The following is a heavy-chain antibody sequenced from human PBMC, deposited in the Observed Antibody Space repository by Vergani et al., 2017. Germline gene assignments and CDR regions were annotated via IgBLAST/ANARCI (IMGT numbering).Heavy chain of an antibody. CDR2: IKHSGST. D-gene: IGHD3/OR15-3a*01. CDR1: GGSFSGYY. V-gene: IGHV4-34*10. J-gene: IGHJ3*02. CDR3: ARHGLVMGAFDI. Sequence: QVQLQESGPGLVKPSETLSLTCAVYGGSFSGYYWSWIRQPPGKGLEWIGEIKHSGSTNYNPSLTSRVTISVDTSKNQFSLKLSSVTAADTAVYYCARHGLVMGAFDIWGQGTMVTVSS.